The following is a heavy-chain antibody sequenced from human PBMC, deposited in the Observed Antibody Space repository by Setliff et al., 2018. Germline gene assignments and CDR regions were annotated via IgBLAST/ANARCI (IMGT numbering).Heavy chain of an antibody. D-gene: IGHD3-10*01. J-gene: IGHJ4*02. Sequence: PVGSLRLSCAASGFTFSDHYMHWVRQAPGRGLEWVAVISYDGSNKYYTDSVKGRFTISRDNSKNTLYLQMNGLRAEDTAVYYCASGSLTRGVNYYWGQGTLVTVSS. V-gene: IGHV3-30*07. CDR3: ASGSLTRGVNYY. CDR2: ISYDGSNK. CDR1: GFTFSDHY.